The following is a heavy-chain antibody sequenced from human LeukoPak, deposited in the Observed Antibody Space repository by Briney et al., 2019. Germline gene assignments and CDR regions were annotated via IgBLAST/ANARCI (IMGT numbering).Heavy chain of an antibody. CDR1: GGSFSGYY. D-gene: IGHD6-13*01. Sequence: SETLSLTCAVYGGSFSGYYWSWIRQPPGKGLEWIGEINHSGSTNYNPSLKSRVTISVDTSKNQFSLKLSSVTAADTAVYYCARVHIAAAGDLWGQGTLVTVSS. CDR3: ARVHIAAAGDL. CDR2: INHSGST. J-gene: IGHJ4*02. V-gene: IGHV4-34*01.